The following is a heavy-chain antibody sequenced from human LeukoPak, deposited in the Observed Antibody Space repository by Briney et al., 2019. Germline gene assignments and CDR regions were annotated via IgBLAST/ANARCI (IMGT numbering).Heavy chain of an antibody. CDR2: IYSGGST. J-gene: IGHJ4*02. D-gene: IGHD5-18*01. CDR1: GFTVSSNY. CDR3: ARVSIQLWLSFDY. Sequence: PGGSLRLSCAASGFTVSSNYMSWFRQAPGKGLEWVSVIYSGGSTYYADSVRGRFTISRDNSKNTLYLQMNSLRAEDTAVYYCARVSIQLWLSFDYWGQGTLVTVSS. V-gene: IGHV3-53*01.